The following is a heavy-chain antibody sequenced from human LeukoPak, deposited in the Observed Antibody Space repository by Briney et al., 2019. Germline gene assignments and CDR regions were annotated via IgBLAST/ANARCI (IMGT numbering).Heavy chain of an antibody. V-gene: IGHV3-15*01. CDR1: GLTFSNAW. CDR3: ITDPID. J-gene: IGHJ4*02. CDR2: IKSKTDGGTT. Sequence: GGSLRLSCAASGLTFSNAWMHWVRQAPGKGLEWVGRIKSKTDGGTTNYAAPVKGRFTISRGESKNMLYLEMSSLKTEDTAMYYCITDPIDWGQGTLVTVSS.